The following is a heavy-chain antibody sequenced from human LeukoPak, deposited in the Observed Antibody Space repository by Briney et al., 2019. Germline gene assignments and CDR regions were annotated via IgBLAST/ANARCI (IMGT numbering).Heavy chain of an antibody. D-gene: IGHD5-18*01. V-gene: IGHV1-8*01. CDR1: GYTFTSYD. Sequence: ASVKVSCKASGYTFTSYDINWVRQATGQGLEWMGWMNPNSGNTGYAQKFQGRVTMTRNNSISAAYMELSSLRSEDTAVYYCARGRRYSYGDLDYWGQGTLVTVSS. J-gene: IGHJ4*02. CDR2: MNPNSGNT. CDR3: ARGRRYSYGDLDY.